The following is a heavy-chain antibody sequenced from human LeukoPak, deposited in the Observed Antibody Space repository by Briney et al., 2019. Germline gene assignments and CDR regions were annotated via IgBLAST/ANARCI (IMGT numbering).Heavy chain of an antibody. J-gene: IGHJ6*02. CDR3: ARGPQWELLFRPYYYGMDV. CDR2: IYYSGST. CDR1: GGSISSYY. Sequence: SETLSLTCTVSGGSISSYYWSWIRQPPGKGLEWVGYIYYSGSTNYNPYLKSRVTIPVDTSKNQFSLKLSSVTAADTAVYYCARGPQWELLFRPYYYGMDVWGQGTTVTVSS. V-gene: IGHV4-59*01. D-gene: IGHD1-26*01.